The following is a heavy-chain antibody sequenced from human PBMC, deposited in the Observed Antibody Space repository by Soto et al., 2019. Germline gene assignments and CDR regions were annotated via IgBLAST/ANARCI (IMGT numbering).Heavy chain of an antibody. CDR3: ARVPDV. Sequence: QLQLQDSGSGLVKPSQTLSLTCAVSGGSISSGGYSWSWMRQPPGKGLEWIGYIYHSGSTYYNTSLKSRVTISVDRSKNQFSLKLSSVTAADTAVYYCARVPDVWGQGTTVTVSS. CDR2: IYHSGST. V-gene: IGHV4-30-2*01. CDR1: GGSISSGGYS. J-gene: IGHJ6*02.